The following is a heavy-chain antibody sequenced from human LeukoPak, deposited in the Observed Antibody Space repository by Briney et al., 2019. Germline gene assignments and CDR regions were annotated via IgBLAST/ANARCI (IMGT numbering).Heavy chain of an antibody. CDR3: AKRITEAAGIYFDS. CDR1: GFSFSSFA. Sequence: GGSLRPSCAGSGFSFSSFAMTWVRQAPGKGLEWVSTIYGGGTNTFYADSVKGRFTISRDDSKNMQFLEMDSLRPEDTAVYFCAKRITEAAGIYFDSWGQGTLVTVSS. D-gene: IGHD6-19*01. CDR2: IYGGGTNT. V-gene: IGHV3-23*01. J-gene: IGHJ4*02.